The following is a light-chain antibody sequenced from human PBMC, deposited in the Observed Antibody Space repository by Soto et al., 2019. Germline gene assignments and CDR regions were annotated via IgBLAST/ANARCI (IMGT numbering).Light chain of an antibody. J-gene: IGKJ5*01. Sequence: EIVLTQSPATLSLSPGSRAPLSCRASQSVISYLAWYQQNPGQAPRLLIYDASNRATGIPARFSGSGSGTDFSLTFSSLEPEDFAVYYCQQRSNWPSSITFGQGTRLEI. CDR1: QSVISY. CDR2: DAS. CDR3: QQRSNWPSSIT. V-gene: IGKV3-11*01.